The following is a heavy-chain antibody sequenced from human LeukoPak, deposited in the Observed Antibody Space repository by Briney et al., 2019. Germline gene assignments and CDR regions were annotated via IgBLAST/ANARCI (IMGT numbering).Heavy chain of an antibody. D-gene: IGHD3-3*01. CDR3: ARIEANYDFWSGYLNWFDP. Sequence: SETLSLTCTVSGGSISSSSYYWGWIRQPPGKGLEWIGSIYYSGSTYYNPSLKSRVTISVDTSKNQFSLKLGSVTAADTAVYYCARIEANYDFWSGYLNWFDPWGQGTLVTVSS. CDR1: GGSISSSSYY. V-gene: IGHV4-39*01. CDR2: IYYSGST. J-gene: IGHJ5*02.